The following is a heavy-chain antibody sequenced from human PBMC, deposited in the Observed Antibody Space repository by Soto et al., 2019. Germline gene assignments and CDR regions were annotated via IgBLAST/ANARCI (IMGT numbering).Heavy chain of an antibody. CDR2: TYYRSKWYN. D-gene: IGHD6-13*01. V-gene: IGHV6-1*01. J-gene: IGHJ6*02. Sequence: SQTLSLTCAISGDSVSSNSAAWNWIRQSPSRGLEWLGRTYYRSKWYNDYAVSVKSRITINPDTSKNQFSLQLNSVTPEDTAVYYCARDLSSLTRRRHYYDMDVWGQGTTVTVSS. CDR3: ARDLSSLTRRRHYYDMDV. CDR1: GDSVSSNSAA.